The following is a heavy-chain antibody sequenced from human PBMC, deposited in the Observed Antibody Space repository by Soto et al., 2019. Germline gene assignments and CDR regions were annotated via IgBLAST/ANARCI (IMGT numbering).Heavy chain of an antibody. CDR1: GYTFTTYG. Sequence: ASVKVSCKASGYTFTTYGISWVRQAPGQGLEWMGWISTYNGNTNYEQKLQGRVTLTTDTLTSTAYMELRSLRSDDTAVYYCARRGAYCSGGTCYHFDYWGQGTLVTAPQ. CDR2: ISTYNGNT. D-gene: IGHD2-15*01. V-gene: IGHV1-18*04. CDR3: ARRGAYCSGGTCYHFDY. J-gene: IGHJ4*02.